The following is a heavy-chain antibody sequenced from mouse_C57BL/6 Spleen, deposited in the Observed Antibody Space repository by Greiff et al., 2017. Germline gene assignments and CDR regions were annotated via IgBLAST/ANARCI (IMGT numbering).Heavy chain of an antibody. V-gene: IGHV1-61*01. CDR1: GYTITSYW. CDR2: IYPSDSET. Sequence: QVQLQQPGAELVRPGSSVKLSCKASGYTITSYWMDWVKQRPGQGLEWIGNIYPSDSETHYNQKFKDKATLTVDKSSSTAYMQLSSLTSEDSAVYYCARARWDVWYCDVWGTGTTVTVSS. D-gene: IGHD4-1*01. J-gene: IGHJ1*03. CDR3: ARARWDVWYCDV.